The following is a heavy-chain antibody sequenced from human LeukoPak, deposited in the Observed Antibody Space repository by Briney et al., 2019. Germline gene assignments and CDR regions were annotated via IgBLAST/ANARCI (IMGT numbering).Heavy chain of an antibody. Sequence: PSESLSLTCTVSGDSLSSYYWSWIRQPPGKGLEWIGYIYYSGSTYYNPSLKSRVTISVDTSKNQFSLKLTSVTAADTAVYYCARLRGSPHPPFDYWGQGTLVTVSS. CDR3: ARLRGSPHPPFDY. D-gene: IGHD1-26*01. CDR1: GDSLSSYY. J-gene: IGHJ4*02. CDR2: IYYSGST. V-gene: IGHV4-59*08.